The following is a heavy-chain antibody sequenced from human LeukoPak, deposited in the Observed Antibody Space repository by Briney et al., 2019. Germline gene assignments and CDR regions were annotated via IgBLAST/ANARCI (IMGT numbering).Heavy chain of an antibody. CDR3: ARRGGYDILTGYKNWFDP. J-gene: IGHJ5*02. D-gene: IGHD3-9*01. CDR1: GFMFSRHW. V-gene: IGHV3-7*01. Sequence: GGSLRLSCAPSGFMFSRHWMSWVRQAPGKGPEWVANIKQDGSERYYVDSVKGRFTISRDNAKNSLYLQMNSLRAEDTAVYYCARRGGYDILTGYKNWFDPWGQGTLVTVSS. CDR2: IKQDGSER.